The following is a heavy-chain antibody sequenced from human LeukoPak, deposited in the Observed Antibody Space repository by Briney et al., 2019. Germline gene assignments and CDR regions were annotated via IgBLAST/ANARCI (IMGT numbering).Heavy chain of an antibody. Sequence: SPTLSLTCTVYGASISSSNAYWDWFRQPLGKGLKRIGSMYYSKNTYYNPSLKSRVTISADTSKNQFSLTLGSVSATDTAVYYCARPRGFSYGYFDNWGKGTLVTVS. V-gene: IGHV4-39*01. CDR3: ARPRGFSYGYFDN. CDR1: GASISSSNAY. CDR2: MYYSKNT. J-gene: IGHJ4*02. D-gene: IGHD5-18*01.